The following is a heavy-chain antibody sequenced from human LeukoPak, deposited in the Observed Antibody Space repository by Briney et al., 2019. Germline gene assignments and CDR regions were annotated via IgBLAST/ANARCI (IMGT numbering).Heavy chain of an antibody. CDR1: GDSVSSNSAA. V-gene: IGHV6-1*01. CDR3: ARDRLELTTYYYYYYYMDV. CDR2: TYYRSKWYN. D-gene: IGHD1-7*01. J-gene: IGHJ6*03. Sequence: SQTLSLTCAISGDSVSSNSAAWNWIRQSPSRGLEWLGRTYYRSKWYNDYAVSVKSRITINPDTSKNQFSLQLNSVTPEDTAVYYCARDRLELTTYYYYYYYMDVWGKGTTVTVSS.